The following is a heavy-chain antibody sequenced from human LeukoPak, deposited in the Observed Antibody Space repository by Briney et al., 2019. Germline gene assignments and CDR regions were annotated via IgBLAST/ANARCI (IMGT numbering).Heavy chain of an antibody. J-gene: IGHJ4*02. V-gene: IGHV3-13*01. D-gene: IGHD2-8*02. CDR3: ARGTAGASGYYFDY. Sequence: GGSLRLSCAASGFTFSSYDMRWVRQATGKGLEWVSAIGTAGDTYYPGSVKGRFTISRENAKNSLYLQMNSLRAGDTAVYYCARGTAGASGYYFDYWGQGTLVTVSS. CDR2: IGTAGDT. CDR1: GFTFSSYD.